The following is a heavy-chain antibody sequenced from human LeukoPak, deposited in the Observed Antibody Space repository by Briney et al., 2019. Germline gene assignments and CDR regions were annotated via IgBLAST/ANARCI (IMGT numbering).Heavy chain of an antibody. Sequence: GESLKISCKGSGYSFTSYWIGWVRQMPGKGLEWMGIIYPGDSDTRYSPSFQGQVTISADKSISTAYLQWSSLKASDTAMYYCARRLYCSGGSCYSGDDAFGIWGQGTMVTVSS. D-gene: IGHD2-15*01. CDR1: GYSFTSYW. CDR2: IYPGDSDT. V-gene: IGHV5-51*01. J-gene: IGHJ3*02. CDR3: ARRLYCSGGSCYSGDDAFGI.